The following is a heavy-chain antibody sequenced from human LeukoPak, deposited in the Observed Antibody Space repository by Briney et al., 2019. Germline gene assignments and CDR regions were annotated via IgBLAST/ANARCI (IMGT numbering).Heavy chain of an antibody. CDR3: AKGTLWFGEGRGGEYFQH. Sequence: GRSLRLSCAASGFTFDDYAMHWVRQAPGKGLEWVSGISWNSGSIGYADSVKGRFTISRDNAKNSLYLQMNSLRAEDTALYYCAKGTLWFGEGRGGEYFQHWGQGTLVTVSS. J-gene: IGHJ1*01. D-gene: IGHD3-10*01. CDR1: GFTFDDYA. V-gene: IGHV3-9*01. CDR2: ISWNSGSI.